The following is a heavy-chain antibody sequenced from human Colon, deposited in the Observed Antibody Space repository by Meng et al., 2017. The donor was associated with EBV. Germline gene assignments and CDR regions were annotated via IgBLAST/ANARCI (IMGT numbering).Heavy chain of an antibody. CDR1: GGSIDSDNW. Sequence: QVDLHVAGQGLVKPSGTLSLACAVPGGSIDSDNWWNSVRPTPGKGLEWSGEISHSGTTNYNPSLKSRVTISIDKSKNQFSLKLTSVTAADTAVYYCARDYYASGFVFDLWGQGTLVTVSS. J-gene: IGHJ5*02. CDR3: ARDYYASGFVFDL. CDR2: ISHSGTT. D-gene: IGHD3-10*01. V-gene: IGHV4-4*02.